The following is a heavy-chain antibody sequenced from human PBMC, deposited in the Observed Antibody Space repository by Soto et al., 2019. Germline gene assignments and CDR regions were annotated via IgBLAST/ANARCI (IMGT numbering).Heavy chain of an antibody. V-gene: IGHV3-43*01. Sequence: GGSLRLSCAASGFTFDDYTMHGVLQAPGKGLEWVSLISWDGGSTYYADSVKGRFTISRDNNKNSLYLQMNILRTEDTALQYCAKALTTGIMDVWGQGTTVTVSS. CDR1: GFTFDDYT. CDR2: ISWDGGST. D-gene: IGHD2-2*01. CDR3: AKALTTGIMDV. J-gene: IGHJ6*02.